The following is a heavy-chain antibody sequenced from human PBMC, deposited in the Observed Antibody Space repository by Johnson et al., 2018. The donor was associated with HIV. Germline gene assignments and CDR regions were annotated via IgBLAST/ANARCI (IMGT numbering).Heavy chain of an antibody. J-gene: IGHJ3*02. CDR3: AKDLPPMILVGGDAFDI. CDR1: GFSVSSNY. Sequence: QVQLVESGGGLIQPGGSLRLSCAASGFSVSSNYMGWVRLAPGKGLEWVAVISYDGSNKYYADSVKGRFTISRDNSKNTLYLQMNSLRAEDTAVYYCAKDLPPMILVGGDAFDIWGQGTMVTVSS. CDR2: ISYDGSNK. V-gene: IGHV3-30*18. D-gene: IGHD3-22*01.